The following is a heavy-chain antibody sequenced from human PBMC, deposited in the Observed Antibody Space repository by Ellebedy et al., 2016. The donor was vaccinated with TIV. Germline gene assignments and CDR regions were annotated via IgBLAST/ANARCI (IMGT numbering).Heavy chain of an antibody. J-gene: IGHJ4*02. D-gene: IGHD3-10*01. CDR3: AKGSFPFGDKSERIYSFQY. CDR2: IYSCGST. CDR1: EFPVSSNY. Sequence: PGGSLRLSCAASEFPVSSNYINWVRQAPGKGLEWVSVIYSCGSTYYADSVKGRFTISTHNSRNTLYLKMTNLRTEDTAVYYCAKGSFPFGDKSERIYSFQYWGQGTLVTVSS. V-gene: IGHV3-53*04.